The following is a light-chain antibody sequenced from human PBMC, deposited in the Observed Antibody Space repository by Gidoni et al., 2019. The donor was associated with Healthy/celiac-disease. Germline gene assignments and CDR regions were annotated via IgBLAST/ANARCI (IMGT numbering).Light chain of an antibody. J-gene: IGLJ2*01. CDR1: SSDVGGYNY. CDR3: SSYAGSNKV. CDR2: EVS. V-gene: IGLV2-8*01. Sequence: QSALTQPPSASGSPGQSVTISCTGTSSDVGGYNYVSWSQQHPGKAPKLMIYEVSKRPSGVPDRFSGSKSGNMASLTVSGLQAEDEADYYCSSYAGSNKVFGGGTKLTVL.